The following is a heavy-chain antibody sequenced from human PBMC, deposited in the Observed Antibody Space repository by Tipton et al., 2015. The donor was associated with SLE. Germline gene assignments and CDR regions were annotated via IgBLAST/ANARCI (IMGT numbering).Heavy chain of an antibody. CDR1: GFSVSSNY. Sequence: SLRLSCAASGFSVSSNYMGWVRQAPGKGLEWVSVISGTGGSTHDADSVKGRFTISRDNYKNTLYLQMNSLRVEDTAVYYCASASWNYGFFDYWGQGTLVTVSS. D-gene: IGHD1-7*01. J-gene: IGHJ4*02. CDR3: ASASWNYGFFDY. CDR2: ISGTGGST. V-gene: IGHV3-23*01.